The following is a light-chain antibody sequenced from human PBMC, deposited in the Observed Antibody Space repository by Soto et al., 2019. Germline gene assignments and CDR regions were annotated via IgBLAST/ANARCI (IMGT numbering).Light chain of an antibody. CDR1: SGSIGSNY. J-gene: IGLJ3*02. Sequence: NFMLTQPHSVSESPGKTVTISCSVSSGSIGSNYVQWYQQRPGSAHTTVISEDNKRPSGVPDRFSGSVDRSSNSASLTISGLKTEDEAEYYCQSYDISNQVFGGGTKLTVL. V-gene: IGLV6-57*02. CDR3: QSYDISNQV. CDR2: EDN.